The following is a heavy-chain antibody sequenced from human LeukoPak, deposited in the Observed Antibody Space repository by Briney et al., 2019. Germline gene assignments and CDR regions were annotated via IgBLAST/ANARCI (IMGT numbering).Heavy chain of an antibody. Sequence: SETLSLTCAVSGVSINTSCYYWTWIRQPPGKGLEWIGYKYYSGSTRYNSSLRSRLTISLDTSKNQFSLRLTSVTAADTAVYYCARGRSYGFDFDSWGQGTLVIVSS. D-gene: IGHD3-16*01. CDR3: ARGRSYGFDFDS. CDR1: GVSINTSCYY. CDR2: KYYSGST. J-gene: IGHJ4*02. V-gene: IGHV4-61*01.